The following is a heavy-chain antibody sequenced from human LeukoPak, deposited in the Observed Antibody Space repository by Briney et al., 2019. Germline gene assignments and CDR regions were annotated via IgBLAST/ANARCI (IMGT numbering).Heavy chain of an antibody. V-gene: IGHV1-69*06. CDR3: ARGGSPGYYYYYMDV. D-gene: IGHD3-16*01. J-gene: IGHJ6*03. CDR1: GGTFSSYG. CDR2: IIPIFGTA. Sequence: SAKVSCKASGGTFSSYGISWVRQAPGQGLEWMGGIIPIFGTANYAQKFQGRVTITADKSTSTAYMELSSLRSEDTAVYYCARGGSPGYYYYYMDVWGKGTTVTVSS.